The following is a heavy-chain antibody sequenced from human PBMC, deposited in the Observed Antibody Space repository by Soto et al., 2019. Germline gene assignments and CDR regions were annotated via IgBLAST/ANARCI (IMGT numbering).Heavy chain of an antibody. CDR1: GGTFSSYA. CDR3: ARGGPLFLHKYGDYGLIDY. V-gene: IGHV1-69*01. Sequence: QVQLVQAGAEVKKPGSSVKVSCKASGGTFSSYAISWVRQAPGQGLEWMGGIIPIFGTANYAQKFQGRVTITADESRSTAYMELRSLIPAETAVYYCARGGPLFLHKYGDYGLIDYWCQGTLVTVSS. D-gene: IGHD4-17*01. J-gene: IGHJ4*02. CDR2: IIPIFGTA.